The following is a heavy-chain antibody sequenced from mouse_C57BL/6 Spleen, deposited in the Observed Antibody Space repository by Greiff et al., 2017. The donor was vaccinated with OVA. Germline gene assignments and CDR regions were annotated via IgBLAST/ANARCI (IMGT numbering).Heavy chain of an antibody. CDR2: IDPETGGT. D-gene: IGHD1-1*02. CDR1: GYTFTDYE. J-gene: IGHJ2*01. CDR3: TRRWYDYVDY. Sequence: VQLVESGAELVRPGASVTLSCKASGYTFTDYEMHWVKQTPVHGLEWIGAIDPETGGTAYNQKFKGKAILTADKSSSTAYMELRSLTSEDSAVYYCTRRWYDYVDYWGQGTTLTVSS. V-gene: IGHV1-15*01.